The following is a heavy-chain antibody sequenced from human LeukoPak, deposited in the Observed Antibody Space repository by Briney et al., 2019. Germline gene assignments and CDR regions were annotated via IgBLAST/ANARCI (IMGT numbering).Heavy chain of an antibody. D-gene: IGHD5-24*01. V-gene: IGHV1-69*06. CDR1: GGTFSSYA. J-gene: IGHJ6*03. CDR2: IIPMFGTA. Sequence: GASVKLSCKASGGTFSSYAIRWVRQAPGQGLEWMGGIIPMFGTADYAQKLQGRVTITADKSTSTAYMELSSLRSEDTAVYYCARGGDGYNLDYYYYMDVWGKGTTVTVSS. CDR3: ARGGDGYNLDYYYYMDV.